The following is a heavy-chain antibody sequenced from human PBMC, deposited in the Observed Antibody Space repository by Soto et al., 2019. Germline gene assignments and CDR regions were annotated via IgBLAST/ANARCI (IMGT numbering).Heavy chain of an antibody. D-gene: IGHD7-27*01. CDR1: GDSVTSGSYY. V-gene: IGHV4-61*03. J-gene: IGHJ6*02. CDR3: AREWGLLPYYVMNV. CDR2: ISYTGRT. Sequence: SETLSLTCIVSGDSVTSGSYYWTWLRQPPGKGLEWIGYISYTGRTKYNPSLQSRVTISVDTSRNDFSLNLSSVTAADTAVYFCAREWGLLPYYVMNVWGHGTAVTVSS.